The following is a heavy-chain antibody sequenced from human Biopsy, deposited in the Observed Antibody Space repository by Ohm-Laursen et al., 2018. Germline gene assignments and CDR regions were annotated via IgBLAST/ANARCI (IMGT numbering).Heavy chain of an antibody. V-gene: IGHV3-9*01. CDR2: ISWNSGSI. Sequence: SLRLSCTASGFTFQDHAMHWVRQAPGKGLEWVSGISWNSGSINYAVSVQGRFTISRDDAKNSLYLQMNSLRVEDTALYFCARLGELHGLWYFDFWGQGALVTVSS. D-gene: IGHD2-21*01. CDR3: ARLGELHGLWYFDF. J-gene: IGHJ4*02. CDR1: GFTFQDHA.